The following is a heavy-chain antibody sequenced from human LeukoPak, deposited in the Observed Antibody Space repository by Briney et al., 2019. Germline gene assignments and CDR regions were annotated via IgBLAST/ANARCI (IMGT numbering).Heavy chain of an antibody. V-gene: IGHV3-21*01. CDR2: ISSSSSYI. CDR3: ARGVAAATDRDAFDI. Sequence: GGSLRLSCAASGFTFSSYSMNWVRQAPGKGLEWVSSISSSSSYIYYADSVKGRFTISRDNAKNSLYLQMNSLRAEDTAVYYCARGVAAATDRDAFDIWGQGTTVTV. J-gene: IGHJ3*02. CDR1: GFTFSSYS. D-gene: IGHD2-2*01.